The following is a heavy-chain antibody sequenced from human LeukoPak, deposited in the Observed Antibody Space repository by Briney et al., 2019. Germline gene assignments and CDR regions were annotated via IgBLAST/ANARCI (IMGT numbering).Heavy chain of an antibody. CDR1: GFTFSSYG. D-gene: IGHD5-18*01. CDR3: AREQGIQLWPDY. J-gene: IGHJ4*02. CDR2: IWYDGSNK. Sequence: GRSLRLSCAASGFTFSSYGMHWVRQAPGKGLEWVAVIWYDGSNKYYADSVKGRFTISRDNSKNTLYLQMNSVRAEDTAVYYCAREQGIQLWPDYWGRGTLVTVSS. V-gene: IGHV3-33*01.